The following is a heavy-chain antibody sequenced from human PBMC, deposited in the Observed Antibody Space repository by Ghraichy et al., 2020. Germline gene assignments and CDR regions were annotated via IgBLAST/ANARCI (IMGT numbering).Heavy chain of an antibody. CDR2: INHSGST. Sequence: SETLSLTCAVYGGSFSGYYWSWIRQPPGKGLEWIGEINHSGSTNYNPSLKSRVTISVDTSKNQFSLKLSSVTAADMAVYYCAKAERSSSSVRGMDVWGQGTTVTVSS. D-gene: IGHD6-6*01. CDR3: AKAERSSSSVRGMDV. V-gene: IGHV4-34*01. CDR1: GGSFSGYY. J-gene: IGHJ6*02.